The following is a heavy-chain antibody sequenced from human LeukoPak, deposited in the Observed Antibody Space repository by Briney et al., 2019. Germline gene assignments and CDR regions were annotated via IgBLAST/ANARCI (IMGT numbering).Heavy chain of an antibody. Sequence: GESLKISCMGSGYSFTTYWIAWVRQMPGKGLEWMGIIFPADSDTRYSPSFQGQVTISADKSISTAYLQWSSLKASDTAIYYCARGGYSDYAIDYWGQGTLVTVSS. CDR2: IFPADSDT. V-gene: IGHV5-51*01. D-gene: IGHD5-12*01. CDR1: GYSFTTYW. J-gene: IGHJ4*02. CDR3: ARGGYSDYAIDY.